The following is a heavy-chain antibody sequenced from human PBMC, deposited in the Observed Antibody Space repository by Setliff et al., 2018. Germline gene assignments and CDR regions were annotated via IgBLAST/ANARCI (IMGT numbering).Heavy chain of an antibody. CDR3: ARHPPPPNYFDIGALDS. Sequence: GASVKVSCKASGGPLNSYSFSWVRQAPGQGLEWMGRIIPVLDITRYSQKFQGRVTITADKSTGIIYMELTSLRSDETAVYYCARHPPPPNYFDIGALDSWGQGTLVTVSS. CDR1: GGPLNSYS. CDR2: IIPVLDIT. V-gene: IGHV1-69*02. D-gene: IGHD3-22*01. J-gene: IGHJ4*02.